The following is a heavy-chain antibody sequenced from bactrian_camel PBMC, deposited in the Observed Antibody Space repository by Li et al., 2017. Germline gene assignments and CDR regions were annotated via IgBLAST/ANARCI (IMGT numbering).Heavy chain of an antibody. CDR2: IGSDGRT. Sequence: QVQLVESGGGSVQAGGSLRLSCVVSGFTYSAACMGWFRQAPGKEREGAALIGSDGRTSYADSAKGRFTVSKDNAKNTLYLQMNNMQPEDAASYYCAAEGFWTYCSGAYLRPADDYAYWGQGTQVTVS. J-gene: IGHJ4*01. V-gene: IGHV3S55*01. D-gene: IGHD2*01. CDR3: AAEGFWTYCSGAYLRPADDYAY. CDR1: GFTYSAAC.